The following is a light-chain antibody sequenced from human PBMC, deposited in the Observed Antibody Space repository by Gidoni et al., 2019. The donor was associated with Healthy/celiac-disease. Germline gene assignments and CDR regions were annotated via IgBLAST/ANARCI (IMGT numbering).Light chain of an antibody. Sequence: DIQMTQSPSTLSAYVGDRVTITCRASQSISSWLAWYQQKPGKAPKLLIYKASSLESGVPSRFSGSGSGTEFTLTISSLQPDDFATYYCQQLGTFGQGTKVEIK. CDR2: KAS. J-gene: IGKJ1*01. V-gene: IGKV1-5*03. CDR3: QQLGT. CDR1: QSISSW.